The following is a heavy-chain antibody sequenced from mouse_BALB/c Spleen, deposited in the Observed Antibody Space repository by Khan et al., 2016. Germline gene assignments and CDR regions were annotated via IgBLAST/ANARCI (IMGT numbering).Heavy chain of an antibody. Sequence: EVKLLESGGGLVQPGGSLKLSCAASGFAFSRYWMSWVRQAPGKRLEWVGEINRGSTSIYYTPSVKRKFIISRDNAKNTLYLQMSKVRSEDTALYYCERAGYYGYLAHWGQGTL. J-gene: IGHJ3*01. CDR3: ERAGYYGYLAH. CDR1: GFAFSRYW. D-gene: IGHD1-1*01. CDR2: INRGSTSI. V-gene: IGHV4-1*02.